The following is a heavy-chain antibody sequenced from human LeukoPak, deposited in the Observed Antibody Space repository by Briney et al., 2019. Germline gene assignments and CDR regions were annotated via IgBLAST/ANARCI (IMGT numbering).Heavy chain of an antibody. CDR1: GFTFSSYG. CDR3: ARDFRGGARAFDY. Sequence: LPGGSLRLSCVASGFTFSSYGMHWVRQAPGKGLEWVAVIWYDGSNKYYADSVKGRFTISRDNSKNTLYLQMNSLRAEDTAVYYCARDFRGGARAFDYWGQGTLVTVSS. V-gene: IGHV3-33*01. J-gene: IGHJ4*02. D-gene: IGHD3-16*01. CDR2: IWYDGSNK.